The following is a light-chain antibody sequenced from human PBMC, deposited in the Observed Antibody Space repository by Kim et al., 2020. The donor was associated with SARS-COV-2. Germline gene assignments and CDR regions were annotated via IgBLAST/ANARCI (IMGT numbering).Light chain of an antibody. J-gene: IGKJ2*01. CDR2: GAS. CDR3: QQYNNWPPMYT. CDR1: QSIRSN. V-gene: IGKV3-15*01. Sequence: SPGERATLACTASQSIRSNLAWYQQKPGQSPRLLIYGASTRATGIPARFSGSGSATEFTLTISSLQSEDFAVYYCQQYNNWPPMYTFGQGTKLEI.